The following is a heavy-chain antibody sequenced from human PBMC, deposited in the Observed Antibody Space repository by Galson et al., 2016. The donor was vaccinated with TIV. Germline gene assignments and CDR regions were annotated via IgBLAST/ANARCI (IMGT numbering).Heavy chain of an antibody. CDR2: TYYRSTWYN. V-gene: IGHV6-1*01. Sequence: CAISGDSVSSTSAAWNWIRQSPSRGLEWLGRTYYRSTWYNDYAASLKGRITINPDTSKNQFSLQLTSVTPEDAAVYYCARGAPSVFGVTMTLDYWGQGTLVTVSS. J-gene: IGHJ4*02. CDR1: GDSVSSTSAA. CDR3: ARGAPSVFGVTMTLDY. D-gene: IGHD3-3*01.